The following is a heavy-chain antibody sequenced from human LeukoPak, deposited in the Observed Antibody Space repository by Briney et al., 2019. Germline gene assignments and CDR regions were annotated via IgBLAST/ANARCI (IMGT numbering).Heavy chain of an antibody. V-gene: IGHV1-8*03. CDR2: MNPNSGNT. D-gene: IGHD2-15*01. CDR1: GYTFTSYD. J-gene: IGHJ5*02. Sequence: GASVKVSCKASGYTFTSYDINWVRQATGQGLEWMGWMNPNSGNTGYAQKFQGRVTITRNTSISTAYMELRSLRSDDTAVYYCARDGRPGYCSGGSCTEGHNWFDPWGQGTLVTVSS. CDR3: ARDGRPGYCSGGSCTEGHNWFDP.